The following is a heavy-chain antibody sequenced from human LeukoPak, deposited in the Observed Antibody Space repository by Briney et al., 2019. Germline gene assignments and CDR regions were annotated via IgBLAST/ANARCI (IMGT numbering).Heavy chain of an antibody. CDR2: TKPDGSDK. CDR1: GFIFSDYW. V-gene: IGHV3-7*03. CDR3: ARRGFFDL. Sequence: GGSLRLSCAASGFIFSDYWMSWVGQARGKGLEWVATTKPDGSDKYYVDSMKGRFTISRDNAKNALYLQMNSLRADDTAMYYCARRGFFDLWGRGTLVSVSS. J-gene: IGHJ2*01.